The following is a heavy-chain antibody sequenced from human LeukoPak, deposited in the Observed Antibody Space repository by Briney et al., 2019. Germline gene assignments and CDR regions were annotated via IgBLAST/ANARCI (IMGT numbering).Heavy chain of an antibody. J-gene: IGHJ1*01. D-gene: IGHD6-13*01. CDR3: ARHGGYSSPYLH. Sequence: SGTLSLTCTVSGGSISNYYWSWIRQPPGKGLECMGYIYYSGTTNYNPSLKSRVTISVDTSKNQFSLKLSSVTAADTAVYYCARHGGYSSPYLHWGQGTLVTVSS. CDR1: GGSISNYY. CDR2: IYYSGTT. V-gene: IGHV4-59*08.